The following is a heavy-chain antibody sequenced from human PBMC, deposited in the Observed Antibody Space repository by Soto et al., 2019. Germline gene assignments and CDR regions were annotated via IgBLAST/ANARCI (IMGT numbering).Heavy chain of an antibody. Sequence: PSETLSLTCAVYGGSFSGYYWSWIRQPPGKGLEWIGEINHSGSTNYNPSLKSRVTISVDTSKNQFSLKLSSVTAADTAVYYCARGRRNYYGVIWFDPWGQGTLVTVSS. D-gene: IGHD4-17*01. V-gene: IGHV4-34*01. CDR2: INHSGST. CDR1: GGSFSGYY. J-gene: IGHJ5*02. CDR3: ARGRRNYYGVIWFDP.